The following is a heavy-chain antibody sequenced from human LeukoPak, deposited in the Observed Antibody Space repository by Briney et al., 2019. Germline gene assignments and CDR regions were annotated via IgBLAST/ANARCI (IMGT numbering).Heavy chain of an antibody. J-gene: IGHJ4*02. D-gene: IGHD6-19*01. CDR3: AKLGAVLDY. Sequence: LEWVSAISGSGGSTYYADSVKGRFTISRDNSKNTLYLQMNSLRAEDTAVYYCAKLGAVLDYWGQGTLVTVSS. CDR2: ISGSGGST. V-gene: IGHV3-23*01.